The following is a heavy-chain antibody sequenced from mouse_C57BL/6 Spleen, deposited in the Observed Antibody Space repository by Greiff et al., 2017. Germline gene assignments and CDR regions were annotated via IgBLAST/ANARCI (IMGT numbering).Heavy chain of an antibody. Sequence: VQGVESGPELVKPGASVKISCKASGYAFSSSWMNWVKQRPGKGLEWIGRIYPGDGDTNYNGKFKGKATLTADKSSSTAYMQLSSLTSEDSAVYFCARRGSTMVTTGYFDVWGTGTTVTVSS. CDR2: IYPGDGDT. CDR3: ARRGSTMVTTGYFDV. D-gene: IGHD2-2*01. CDR1: GYAFSSSW. V-gene: IGHV1-82*01. J-gene: IGHJ1*03.